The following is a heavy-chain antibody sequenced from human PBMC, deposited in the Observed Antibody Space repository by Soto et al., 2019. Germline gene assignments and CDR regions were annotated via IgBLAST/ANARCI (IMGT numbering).Heavy chain of an antibody. J-gene: IGHJ4*02. V-gene: IGHV1-2*04. Sequence: ASVKVSCKASGYSFTGYYKHWARQAPGQGLEWMGWINPNSGGTNYAQKFQGWVTMTRDTSISTAYMELSRLRSDDTAVYYCARGCSGGSCYPTRPFDYWGQGTLVTVSS. CDR1: GYSFTGYY. D-gene: IGHD2-15*01. CDR2: INPNSGGT. CDR3: ARGCSGGSCYPTRPFDY.